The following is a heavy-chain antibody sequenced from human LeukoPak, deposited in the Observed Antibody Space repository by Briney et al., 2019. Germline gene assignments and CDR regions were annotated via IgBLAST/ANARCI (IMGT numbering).Heavy chain of an antibody. D-gene: IGHD3-22*01. CDR2: IIPIFGTA. V-gene: IGHV1-69*05. Sequence: SVKVSCKASGGTFSSYAISWVRQAPGQGLEWMGGIIPIFGTANYAQKFQGRVTITTDESTSTAYMELSSLRSEDTAVYYCARAGYDSSGYYYKYYFDYWGQGTLVAVSS. CDR1: GGTFSSYA. CDR3: ARAGYDSSGYYYKYYFDY. J-gene: IGHJ4*02.